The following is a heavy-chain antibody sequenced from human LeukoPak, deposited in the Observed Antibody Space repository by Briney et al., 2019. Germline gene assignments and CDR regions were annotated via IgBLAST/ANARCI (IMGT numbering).Heavy chain of an antibody. CDR3: ASRKTYYYDSSGSFDY. D-gene: IGHD3-22*01. CDR2: IYYSGST. Sequence: KPSETLSLTCTVSGGSVSRGGYYWNWIRQHPGKGLEWIGYIYYSGSTYYNPTLKSRVTISVDTSKNQFSLKLSSVTAADTAVYYCASRKTYYYDSSGSFDYWGQGTLVTVSS. CDR1: GGSVSRGGYY. V-gene: IGHV4-30-4*08. J-gene: IGHJ4*02.